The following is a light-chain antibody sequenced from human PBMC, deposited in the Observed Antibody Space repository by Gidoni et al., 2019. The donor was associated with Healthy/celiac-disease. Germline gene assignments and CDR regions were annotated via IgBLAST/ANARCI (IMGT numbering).Light chain of an antibody. Sequence: QSALTQPASVSGSPGPSITISCTGTSSDVGGYNYVSWYQQHPGKAPKLMIYDVSKRPSGVSNRFSGSKSGNTASLTISGLQAEDEADYYCISYTSSSTLVFGGGTKLTVL. CDR2: DVS. CDR3: ISYTSSSTLV. J-gene: IGLJ2*01. V-gene: IGLV2-14*01. CDR1: SSDVGGYNY.